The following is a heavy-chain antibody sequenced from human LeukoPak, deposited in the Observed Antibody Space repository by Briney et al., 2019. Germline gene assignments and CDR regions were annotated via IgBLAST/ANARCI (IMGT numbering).Heavy chain of an antibody. J-gene: IGHJ4*02. CDR3: AKGRYFGEHYFDY. Sequence: PGGSLRLSCAASGFTVSDNYMSWVRQAPGKGLEWVSTISGSGSSTYYADSMKGRFTISRDNSNNTLYLQMNSLRAEDTAVYYCAKGRYFGEHYFDYWGQGTLVTVSS. V-gene: IGHV3-23*01. CDR2: ISGSGSST. D-gene: IGHD3-10*01. CDR1: GFTVSDNY.